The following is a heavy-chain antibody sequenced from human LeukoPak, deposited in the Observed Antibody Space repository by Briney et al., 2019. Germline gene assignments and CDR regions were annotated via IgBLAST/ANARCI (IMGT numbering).Heavy chain of an antibody. V-gene: IGHV4-34*01. CDR1: GGSFSGYY. D-gene: IGHD3-9*01. CDR3: ARGGKRVDYDILTGYFGLRMGYFDY. CDR2: INHSGST. Sequence: SETLSLTCAVYGGSFSGYYWSWIRQPPGKGLEWIGEINHSGSTNYNPSLKSRVTISVDTSKNQFPLKLSSVTAADTAVYYCARGGKRVDYDILTGYFGLRMGYFDYWGQGTLVTVSS. J-gene: IGHJ4*02.